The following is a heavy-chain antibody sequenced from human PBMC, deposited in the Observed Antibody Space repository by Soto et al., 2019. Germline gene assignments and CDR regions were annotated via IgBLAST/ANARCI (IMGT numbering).Heavy chain of an antibody. Sequence: SETLSLTCTVSGGSISGYYWNWIRQPAGKGLEWIGRIYTSGTTNYNPSLKSRVTMSVDTSKNQFSLKLSSMTAADTAVYYCTRDGDGRMTTNPYYYYGMDVWGPGITVTVSS. V-gene: IGHV4-4*07. D-gene: IGHD2-21*02. CDR2: IYTSGTT. CDR1: GGSISGYY. CDR3: TRDGDGRMTTNPYYYYGMDV. J-gene: IGHJ6*02.